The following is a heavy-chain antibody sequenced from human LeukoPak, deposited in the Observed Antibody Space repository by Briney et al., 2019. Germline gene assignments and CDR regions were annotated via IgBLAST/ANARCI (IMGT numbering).Heavy chain of an antibody. CDR1: GFTSSNAW. Sequence: GGSLRLSCAASGFTSSNAWLSWVRQAPGKGLEWVGRIKSKTDGGTRDYAAPVKGRFTISRDDSKNTLYLQMNSLKTEDTAVYYCTTFDYAAFLIWGQGTMVTVSS. D-gene: IGHD4/OR15-4a*01. CDR3: TTFDYAAFLI. V-gene: IGHV3-15*01. J-gene: IGHJ3*02. CDR2: IKSKTDGGTR.